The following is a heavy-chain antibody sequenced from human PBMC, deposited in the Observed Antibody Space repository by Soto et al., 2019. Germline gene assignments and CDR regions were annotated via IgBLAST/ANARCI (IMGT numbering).Heavy chain of an antibody. V-gene: IGHV1-18*04. D-gene: IGHD3-3*01. CDR1: GYTFTTHG. CDR2: ISAYNRNT. J-gene: IGHJ5*02. CDR3: ARDAPIFGVAPAFDP. Sequence: QVQLVQSGAEVKKPGSSVKVSCKASGYTFTTHGISWVRQAPGQGLEWMGWISAYNRNTNYAQKLQGRVTMTTDTSTSTAYMELRSLRSDDTAVYYCARDAPIFGVAPAFDPWGQGTLVTVSS.